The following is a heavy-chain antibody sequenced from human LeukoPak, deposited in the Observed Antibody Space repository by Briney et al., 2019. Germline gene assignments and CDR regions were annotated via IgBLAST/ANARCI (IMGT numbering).Heavy chain of an antibody. CDR3: AKLRGPIAAAGLFDY. CDR1: GFTFSSYA. V-gene: IGHV3-23*01. Sequence: PGGSLRLSCAASGFTFSSYAMSWVRQAPGKGLEWVSAISGSGGSTYYADSVKGRFTISRDNSKYTLYLQMNSLRAEDTAVYYCAKLRGPIAAAGLFDYWGQGTLVTVSS. CDR2: ISGSGGST. J-gene: IGHJ4*02. D-gene: IGHD6-13*01.